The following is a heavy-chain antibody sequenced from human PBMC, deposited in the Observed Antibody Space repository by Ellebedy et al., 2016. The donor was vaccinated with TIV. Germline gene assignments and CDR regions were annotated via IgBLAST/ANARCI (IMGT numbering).Heavy chain of an antibody. V-gene: IGHV3-23*01. J-gene: IGHJ2*01. D-gene: IGHD1-26*01. CDR2: LGISAYPK. CDR1: GFNFNTYA. CDR3: AREGISGEPYNWFFDL. Sequence: PGGSLRLSCTMSGFNFNTYAMSWFRQAPGKGLEWVSGLGISAYPKYYADSVKGRFTISRDNAKNSLYLQMNSLRAGDTAVYYCAREGISGEPYNWFFDLWGRGTLVTVSS.